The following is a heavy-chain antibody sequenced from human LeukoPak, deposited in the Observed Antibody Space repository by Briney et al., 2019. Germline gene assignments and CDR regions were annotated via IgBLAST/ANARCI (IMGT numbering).Heavy chain of an antibody. Sequence: ASVKVSCKASGGIFSSYAISWVRQAPGQGLEWMGGIIPIFGTANYAQKFQGRVTITADESTSTAYMELSSLRSEDTAVYYCAREALGSYADYWGQGTLVTVSS. CDR3: AREALGSYADY. J-gene: IGHJ4*02. V-gene: IGHV1-69*01. CDR2: IIPIFGTA. CDR1: GGIFSSYA. D-gene: IGHD3-16*01.